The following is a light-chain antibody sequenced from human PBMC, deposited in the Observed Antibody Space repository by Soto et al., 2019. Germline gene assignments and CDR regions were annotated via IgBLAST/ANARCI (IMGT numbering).Light chain of an antibody. CDR3: QQYDNSPYT. CDR2: GAS. CDR1: QSVSSSN. J-gene: IGKJ2*01. Sequence: VLTQSPGTLSLSPGGIATLSCRASQSVSSSNLAWYQKKPGQAPRVLIYGASTRATGIPDRFSGSGSGTDFTLTISRLEPEDFAVYYCQQYDNSPYTFGQGTNLEIK. V-gene: IGKV3-20*01.